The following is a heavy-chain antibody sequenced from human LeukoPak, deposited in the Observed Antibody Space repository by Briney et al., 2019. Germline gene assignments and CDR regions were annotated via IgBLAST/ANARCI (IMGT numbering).Heavy chain of an antibody. J-gene: IGHJ4*02. CDR2: IYPADSDT. Sequence: GESLQISCKGSGLSFTSNWIGWVRQMPGKGLEWMGIIYPADSDTRYSPSFQGQVTISADTSINTAYLQWTSLKASDTAMYYCARDLDSRFDSWGQGTLVTVSS. CDR3: ARDLDSRFDS. D-gene: IGHD3-22*01. CDR1: GLSFTSNW. V-gene: IGHV5-51*01.